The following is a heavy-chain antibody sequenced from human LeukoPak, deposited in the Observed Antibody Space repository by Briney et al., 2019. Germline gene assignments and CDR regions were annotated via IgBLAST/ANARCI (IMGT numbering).Heavy chain of an antibody. V-gene: IGHV3-53*01. CDR2: LCSGGST. Sequence: GGSLRLSCAASGFIVSSNYMSWVRQAPGKGLEWVSILCSGGSTYYADSVKGRFTISRDNSKNTLYLQMNSLRAEDTAVYYCARDGSYLDYWGQGTLVTVSS. CDR1: GFIVSSNY. J-gene: IGHJ4*02. CDR3: ARDGSYLDY.